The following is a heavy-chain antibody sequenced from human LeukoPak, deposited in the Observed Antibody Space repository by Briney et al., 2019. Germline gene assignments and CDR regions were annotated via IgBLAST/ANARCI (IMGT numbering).Heavy chain of an antibody. D-gene: IGHD3-22*01. CDR2: ISNSGGNT. Sequence: AGGSLRLSCATSGFTFSDYAMSWVRQAPGKGLEWVSTISNSGGNTHYADSVMGRFTISRDNSKSTLYLQMNSLSVEDTAVYYCAKGDYYDSSGFIPFDYWGQGTLVTVSS. V-gene: IGHV3-23*01. CDR1: GFTFSDYA. J-gene: IGHJ4*02. CDR3: AKGDYYDSSGFIPFDY.